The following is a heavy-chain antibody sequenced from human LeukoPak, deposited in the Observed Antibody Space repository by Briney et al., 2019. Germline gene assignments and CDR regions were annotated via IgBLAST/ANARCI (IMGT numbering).Heavy chain of an antibody. D-gene: IGHD3-3*01. Sequence: ASVKVSCKASGGTFSSYAISWVRQAPGQGLEWMGRIIPILGIANYAQKFQGRVTITADKSTSTAYMELRSLRSEDTAVYYCARSAYDFWSGYQYYFDYWGQGTLVTVSS. CDR1: GGTFSSYA. CDR3: ARSAYDFWSGYQYYFDY. V-gene: IGHV1-69*04. CDR2: IIPILGIA. J-gene: IGHJ4*02.